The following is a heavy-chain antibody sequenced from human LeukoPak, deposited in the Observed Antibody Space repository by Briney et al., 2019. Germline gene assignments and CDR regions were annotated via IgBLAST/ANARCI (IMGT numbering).Heavy chain of an antibody. D-gene: IGHD6-13*01. CDR2: INAGNGNT. Sequence: ASVKVSCKTSGYTFTNYGVNWVRQAPGQRLEWMGWINAGNGNTKYSQKFQGRVTITRDTSASTAYMELSSLRSEDTAVYYCARETAGPFDYWGQGTLVTVSS. J-gene: IGHJ4*02. CDR1: GYTFTNYG. V-gene: IGHV1-3*01. CDR3: ARETAGPFDY.